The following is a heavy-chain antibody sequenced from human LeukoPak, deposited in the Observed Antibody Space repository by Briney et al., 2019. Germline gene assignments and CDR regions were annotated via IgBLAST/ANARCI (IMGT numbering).Heavy chain of an antibody. V-gene: IGHV3-30*18. CDR3: AKERYYDFWSGSGNYYGMDV. J-gene: IGHJ6*02. Sequence: QSGGSLRLSCAASGFTSSNYGMHWVRQAPGKGLEWVAGISYDGSNKYDADSVKGRFTISRDNSKNTLYLQMNSLRAEDTAVYYCAKERYYDFWSGSGNYYGMDVWGQGTTVTVSS. CDR1: GFTSSNYG. D-gene: IGHD3-3*01. CDR2: ISYDGSNK.